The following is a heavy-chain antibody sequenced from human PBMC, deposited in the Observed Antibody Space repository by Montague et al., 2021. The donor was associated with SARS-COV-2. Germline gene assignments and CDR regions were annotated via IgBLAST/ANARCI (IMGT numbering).Heavy chain of an antibody. Sequence: SETLSLTCTVSGGSISSSSYYWGWLRQPPGKGLEWIGNIYYSGNTYSNPSLKIRVTISAYTSQNQFSLKLRSVTAADTAVYYCARHLGDWCIVVVHSWFGPWGQGTLVTVSS. CDR3: ARHLGDWCIVVVHSWFGP. CDR2: IYYSGNT. D-gene: IGHD2-2*01. CDR1: GGSISSSSYY. V-gene: IGHV4-39*01. J-gene: IGHJ5*02.